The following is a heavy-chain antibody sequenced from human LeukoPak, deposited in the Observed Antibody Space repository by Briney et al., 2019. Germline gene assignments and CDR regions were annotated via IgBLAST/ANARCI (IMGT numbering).Heavy chain of an antibody. D-gene: IGHD2/OR15-2a*01. CDR3: AKHDGLSPFLEFFHH. J-gene: IGHJ1*01. CDR1: GFTLSSSA. Sequence: GGSLRLSCEASGFTLSSSAMSWVRQAPGKGLEWVSSLSGSIGSAYHADSVKGRFTISRDNSKNTLYLQMNNLRAEDTAVYYCAKHDGLSPFLEFFHHWGQGTLVIVSS. V-gene: IGHV3-23*01. CDR2: LSGSIGSA.